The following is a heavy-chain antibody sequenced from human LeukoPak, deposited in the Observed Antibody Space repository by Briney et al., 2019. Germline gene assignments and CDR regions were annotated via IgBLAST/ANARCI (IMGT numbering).Heavy chain of an antibody. V-gene: IGHV3-53*03. J-gene: IGHJ5*02. D-gene: IGHD2-15*01. CDR2: IFTGSET. Sequence: PGGSLRLSCPASGFIHSATYVTWVRQPPGRGLEWVSVIFTGSETYYADSVKGRFTISRDNSKNAVYLQMNSLSRDDTAVYFCARGYGVGRNGNWFDPWGQGTLVTVSS. CDR1: GFIHSATY. CDR3: ARGYGVGRNGNWFDP.